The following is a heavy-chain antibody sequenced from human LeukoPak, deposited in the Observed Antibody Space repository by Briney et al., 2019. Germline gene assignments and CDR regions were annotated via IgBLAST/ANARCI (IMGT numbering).Heavy chain of an antibody. V-gene: IGHV5-51*01. D-gene: IGHD2-2*01. Sequence: GESLKISFKGSGYSFTSYWIGWVRPMPGKGREWMGIIYPGDSDTRYSPSFQGQVTISADKSISTAYLQWSSLKASDTAMYYCARQYCSSTSCYWDYDAFDIWGQGTMVTVSS. CDR3: ARQYCSSTSCYWDYDAFDI. CDR2: IYPGDSDT. J-gene: IGHJ3*02. CDR1: GYSFTSYW.